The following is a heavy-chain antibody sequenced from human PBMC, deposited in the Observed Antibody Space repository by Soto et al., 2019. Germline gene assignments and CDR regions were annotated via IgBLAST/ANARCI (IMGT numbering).Heavy chain of an antibody. CDR1: GFTFDDYA. V-gene: IGHV3-9*01. CDR3: AKALASMEWLGYCDY. CDR2: ISWNSGSI. D-gene: IGHD3-3*01. J-gene: IGHJ4*02. Sequence: EVQLVESGGGLVQPGRSLRLSCAASGFTFDDYAMHWVRQAPGKGLEWVSGISWNSGSIGYADSVKGRFTISRDNAKNSLYLQMNSLRAEDTALYYCAKALASMEWLGYCDYWGQGTLVTVSS.